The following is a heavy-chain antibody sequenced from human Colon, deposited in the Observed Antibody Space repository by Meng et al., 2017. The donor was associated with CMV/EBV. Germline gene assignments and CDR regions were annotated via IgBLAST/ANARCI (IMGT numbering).Heavy chain of an antibody. CDR3: TSVNFDYYDVHH. V-gene: IGHV3-48*03. CDR1: GFTFSRHE. Sequence: GESLKISCTASGFTFSRHEMTWVRQAPGKGLEWVSYVSGSGGNTHYADSVKGRFTISRDNADNTLYLQMNNLRADDSGVYYCTSVNFDYYDVHHWGQGTLVTVSS. J-gene: IGHJ5*02. D-gene: IGHD1-26*01. CDR2: VSGSGGNT.